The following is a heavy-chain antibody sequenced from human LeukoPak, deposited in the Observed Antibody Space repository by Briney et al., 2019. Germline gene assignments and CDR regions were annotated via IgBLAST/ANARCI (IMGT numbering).Heavy chain of an antibody. CDR3: VKDGVSYNNNSDWFDP. D-gene: IGHD3-10*01. Sequence: PGGCLRLSCAASGFTFSVFGMSWVRQAPGKGREWVSSVGGGDTYYAESVKGRVTISRDNSKNTVFLQMNSLRAEDTTVYYCVKDGVSYNNNSDWFDPWGQGTLVTVSS. V-gene: IGHV3-23*01. J-gene: IGHJ5*02. CDR2: VGGGDT. CDR1: GFTFSVFG.